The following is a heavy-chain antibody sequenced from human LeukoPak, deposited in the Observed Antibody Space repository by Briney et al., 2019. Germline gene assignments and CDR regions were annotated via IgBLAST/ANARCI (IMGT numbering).Heavy chain of an antibody. V-gene: IGHV3-23*01. Sequence: PGGSLRLSCAASGFTFSSYAMSWVRQAPGKGLEWVSAISGSGGSTYYADSVKGRFTISRDNSKNTLYLQMNSLRAEDTAVYYCARSSYYYDSGGYYSDAFDIWGQGTMVTVSS. CDR3: ARSSYYYDSGGYYSDAFDI. CDR1: GFTFSSYA. D-gene: IGHD3-22*01. CDR2: ISGSGGST. J-gene: IGHJ3*02.